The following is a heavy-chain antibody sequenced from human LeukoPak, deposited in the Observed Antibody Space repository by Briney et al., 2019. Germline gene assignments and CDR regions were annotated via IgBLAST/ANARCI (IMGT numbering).Heavy chain of an antibody. Sequence: GGPLRLSCAASGFTVSSNYMSWVRQAPGKGLEWVSVIYSGGSTYYADSVKGRFTISRDNSKNTLYLQMNSLRAEDTAVYYCATEPGIAVAGTRYFDYWGQGTLDTVSS. D-gene: IGHD6-19*01. CDR2: IYSGGST. V-gene: IGHV3-66*01. CDR1: GFTVSSNY. J-gene: IGHJ4*02. CDR3: ATEPGIAVAGTRYFDY.